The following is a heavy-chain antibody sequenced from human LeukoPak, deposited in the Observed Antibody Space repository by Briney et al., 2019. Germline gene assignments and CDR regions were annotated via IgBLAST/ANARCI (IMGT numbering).Heavy chain of an antibody. CDR3: ARDTLLGYYDILTGYYRFDY. CDR1: GYTFTSYG. Sequence: ASVKVSCKASGYTFTSYGISWVRQAPGQGLEWMGWISADNGNTKYAQKFQGRVTMTTDTSTSTAYMELRSLRSDDTAVYYCARDTLLGYYDILTGYYRFDYWGQGTLVTVSS. CDR2: ISADNGNT. V-gene: IGHV1-18*01. D-gene: IGHD3-9*01. J-gene: IGHJ4*02.